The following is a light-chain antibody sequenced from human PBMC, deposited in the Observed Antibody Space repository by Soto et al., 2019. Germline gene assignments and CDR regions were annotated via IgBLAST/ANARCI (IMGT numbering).Light chain of an antibody. CDR1: QGIDNH. J-gene: IGKJ4*01. Sequence: DIPMTQSPSSLSASVGDRVTITCRASQGIDNHLAWFQQKPGKAPMSLIYAASSLQSGVPSKFSGSGSGTDFTLTISSLQPEDFATYYCQQYNTYPHTFGGGTKVDIK. CDR3: QQYNTYPHT. V-gene: IGKV1-16*02. CDR2: AAS.